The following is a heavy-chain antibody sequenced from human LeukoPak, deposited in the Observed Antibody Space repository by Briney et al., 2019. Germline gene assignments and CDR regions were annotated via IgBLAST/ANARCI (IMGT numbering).Heavy chain of an antibody. V-gene: IGHV3-23*01. D-gene: IGHD6-19*01. J-gene: IGHJ4*03. CDR2: LSGSGITT. CDR3: ATGIYSSGWSYFDY. CDR1: GFTFGNSA. Sequence: GGSLRLSCAASGFTFGNSAMSWVRLAPGKRLEWVSTLSGSGITTYYADSVKGRFTISRDNSKNTLYLQMNSLRAEDTAVYYCATGIYSSGWSYFDYWGHGTLVTVSS.